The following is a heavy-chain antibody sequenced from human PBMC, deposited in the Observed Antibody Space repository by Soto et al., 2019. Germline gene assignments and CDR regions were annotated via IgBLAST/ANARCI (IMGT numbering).Heavy chain of an antibody. Sequence: SETLSLTCSVSGCSISSGVYSWSWIRQPPGQGLEWIGYIYNSGNTYYNPSLMSRVTISVDRSQNHFSLKLTSVTAADTAVYYCARGSDGVWNWFDPWGQGTQVTVSS. J-gene: IGHJ5*02. CDR1: GCSISSGVYS. D-gene: IGHD2-21*02. CDR3: ARGSDGVWNWFDP. CDR2: IYNSGNT. V-gene: IGHV4-30-2*01.